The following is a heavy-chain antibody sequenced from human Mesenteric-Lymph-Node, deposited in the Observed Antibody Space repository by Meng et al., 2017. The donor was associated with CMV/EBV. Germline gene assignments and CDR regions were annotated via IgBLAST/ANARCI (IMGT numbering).Heavy chain of an antibody. Sequence: SGYACTSYGVSWVRQATGQGLEWMGWVSGYNGYTNHAQKFQGRVSMTTDTSTSTAFMELRSLTSDDTAVYYCARDAALTPAAGSVDYWGQGTLVTVSS. D-gene: IGHD6-13*01. V-gene: IGHV1-18*01. CDR2: VSGYNGYT. J-gene: IGHJ4*02. CDR3: ARDAALTPAAGSVDY. CDR1: GYACTSYG.